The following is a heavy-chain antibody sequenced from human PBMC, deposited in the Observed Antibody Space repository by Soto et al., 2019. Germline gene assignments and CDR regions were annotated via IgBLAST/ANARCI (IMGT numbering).Heavy chain of an antibody. CDR1: GFTFSSYA. Sequence: GGSLRLSCSASGFTFSSYAMHWVRQAPGKGLEYVSAISSNGGSTYYADSVKGRFTISRDNSKNTLYLQMSSLRAEDTAVYYCATNGGGTFDDYYYGMDVWSQGTTVTGSS. D-gene: IGHD2-15*01. J-gene: IGHJ6*02. V-gene: IGHV3-64D*08. CDR2: ISSNGGST. CDR3: ATNGGGTFDDYYYGMDV.